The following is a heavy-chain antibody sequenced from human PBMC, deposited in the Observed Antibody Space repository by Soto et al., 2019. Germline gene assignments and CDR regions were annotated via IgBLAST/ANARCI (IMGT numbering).Heavy chain of an antibody. D-gene: IGHD1-7*01. V-gene: IGHV1-24*01. Sequence: ASVKVSCKVSGYTLTELSMHWLRQSPGKGLEWMGGFDPEDGETIYAQKFQGRVTMTEDTSTDTAYMELSSLRSEDTAVYYCAKSGMELLDAFDIWGQGTMVTVSS. CDR3: AKSGMELLDAFDI. CDR2: FDPEDGET. CDR1: GYTLTELS. J-gene: IGHJ3*02.